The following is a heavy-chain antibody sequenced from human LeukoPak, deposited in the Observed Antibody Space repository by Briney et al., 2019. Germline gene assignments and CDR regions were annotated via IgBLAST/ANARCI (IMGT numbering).Heavy chain of an antibody. CDR1: GFTFSSYS. J-gene: IGHJ4*02. D-gene: IGHD4-23*01. CDR3: AREDYGGNDHSLY. V-gene: IGHV3-21*01. Sequence: GGSLRLSCAASGFTFSSYSMNWVRQAPGKGLEWVSSISRSSSYIYYADSVKGRFTISRDNAKNSLYLQMNSLRAEDTAVYYCAREDYGGNDHSLYWGQGTLVTVSS. CDR2: ISRSSSYI.